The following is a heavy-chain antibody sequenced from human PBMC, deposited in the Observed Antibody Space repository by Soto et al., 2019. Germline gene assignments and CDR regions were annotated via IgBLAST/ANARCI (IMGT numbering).Heavy chain of an antibody. D-gene: IGHD3-10*01. Sequence: SETLSLTCAVYGGSFSGYYWSWIRQPPGKGLEWIGEINHSGSTNYNPSIKSRVTISVDTSKNQFSLKLSSVTAADTAVYYCARMKGVTYYYGSGSYPLDYWGQGTLVTVSS. CDR1: GGSFSGYY. CDR2: INHSGST. CDR3: ARMKGVTYYYGSGSYPLDY. V-gene: IGHV4-34*01. J-gene: IGHJ4*02.